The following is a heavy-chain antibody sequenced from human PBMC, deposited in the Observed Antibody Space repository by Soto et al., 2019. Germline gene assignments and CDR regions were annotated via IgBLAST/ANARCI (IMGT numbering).Heavy chain of an antibody. CDR3: ARDFQAAVDY. CDR1: GGSISSGGYY. CDR2: IYYSGST. J-gene: IGHJ4*02. V-gene: IGHV4-31*03. Sequence: PSETLSLTCTVSGGSISSGGYYWSWIRQRPGKGLEWIGYIYYSGSTYYNPSLKSRVTISVDTSKNQFSLKLSSVTAADTAVYYCARDFQAAVDYWGQGTLVTVSS. D-gene: IGHD6-13*01.